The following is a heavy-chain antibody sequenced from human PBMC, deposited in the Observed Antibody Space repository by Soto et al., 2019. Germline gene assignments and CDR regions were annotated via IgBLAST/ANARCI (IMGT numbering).Heavy chain of an antibody. CDR2: IYYSGST. J-gene: IGHJ4*02. CDR1: GGSISSYY. CDR3: ARLWGWSVAY. Sequence: QVQLQESGPGLVKPSETLSLTCTVSGGSISSYYWSWIRQPPGKGLEWIGYIYYSGSTNYNPSLXSXXXIXXDTSKNQFSLKLSSVPAADTAVYYCARLWGWSVAYWGQGTLVTVSS. D-gene: IGHD3-16*01. V-gene: IGHV4-59*08.